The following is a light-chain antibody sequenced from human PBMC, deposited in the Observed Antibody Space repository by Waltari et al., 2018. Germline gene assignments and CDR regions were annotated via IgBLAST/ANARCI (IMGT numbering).Light chain of an antibody. Sequence: EIVLTQPPHPLPLSPGETATLSCRASQSVSTTSSAWYQQKPGQAPRLLIYGPSSRATGIPDRFRGSGSGTDFTLTISRLEPEDFAVYFCQQYGISPITFGQGTRLEIK. J-gene: IGKJ5*01. CDR2: GPS. V-gene: IGKV3-20*01. CDR3: QQYGISPIT. CDR1: QSVSTTS.